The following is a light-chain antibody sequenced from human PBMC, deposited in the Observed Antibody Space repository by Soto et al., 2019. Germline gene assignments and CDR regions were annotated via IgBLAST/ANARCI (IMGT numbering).Light chain of an antibody. V-gene: IGLV3-21*02. J-gene: IGLJ1*01. CDR1: NMGGKS. CDR2: DDS. CDR3: HVWDSSRGDYV. Sequence: SYEPTQPPSVSVAPGQTARITCGGNNMGGKSVHWYQQKPGQAPVLVVYDDSDRPSGIPDRFSGSNSGDTATLTIRRVEAGDEADYYCHVWDSSRGDYVFGTGTKVSVL.